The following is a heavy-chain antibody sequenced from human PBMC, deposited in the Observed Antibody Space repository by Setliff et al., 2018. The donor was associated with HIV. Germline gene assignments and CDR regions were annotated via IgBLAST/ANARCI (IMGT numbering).Heavy chain of an antibody. Sequence: ASVKVSCKASGYSFSSYAISWVRQAPGQGLEWMGWISAYNGHTSYAQKFQDRVTMTTDTSTNTAYMELSSLGSDDTAVYYCAKTSPKDGYSSDFWGQRTLVTVSS. J-gene: IGHJ4*02. CDR1: GYSFSSYA. V-gene: IGHV1-18*01. D-gene: IGHD4-4*01. CDR2: ISAYNGHT. CDR3: AKTSPKDGYSSDF.